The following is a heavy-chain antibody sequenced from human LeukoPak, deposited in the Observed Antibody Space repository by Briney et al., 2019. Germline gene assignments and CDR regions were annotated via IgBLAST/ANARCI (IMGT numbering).Heavy chain of an antibody. D-gene: IGHD3-22*01. V-gene: IGHV3-30*19. J-gene: IGHJ4*02. CDR1: GFTFSSYG. Sequence: TGGSLRLSCAASGFTFSSYGMHWVRQAPGKGLEWVAVISYDGSNKYYADSVKGRFTISRDNSKNTLYLQMNSLRAEDTAVYYCARDLGGLDYYYYSSGLGYWGQGTLVTVSS. CDR2: ISYDGSNK. CDR3: ARDLGGLDYYYYSSGLGY.